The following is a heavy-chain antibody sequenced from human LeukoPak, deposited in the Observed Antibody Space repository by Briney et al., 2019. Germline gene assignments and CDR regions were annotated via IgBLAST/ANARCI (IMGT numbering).Heavy chain of an antibody. CDR2: LNPNSGNR. V-gene: IGHV1-8*01. J-gene: IGHJ5*02. D-gene: IGHD3-16*01. CDR3: ARGNMIRFGGVS. CDR1: GYTFINYD. Sequence: GASVKVSCKASGYTFINYDINWVRQAPGQGLEWIGWLNPNSGNRGFARKFQDRVTLTRDTSISTAYMDLYSLTSEDTAVYYCARGNMIRFGGVSWGQGCLVTASS.